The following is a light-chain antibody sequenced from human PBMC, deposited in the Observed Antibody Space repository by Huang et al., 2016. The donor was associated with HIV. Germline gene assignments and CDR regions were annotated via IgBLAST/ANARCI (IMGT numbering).Light chain of an antibody. CDR3: QQTYSSPRT. CDR2: AAS. V-gene: IGKV1-39*01. CDR1: HTINSY. Sequence: DIQMTQYPSSLSASVGDRVTITCRASHTINSYLHWYQQKPGKAPQLLIYAASNLQSGVPSRFSGGGSVTDFTLTISSLQPEDFATYYCQQTYSSPRTFGQGTKVDIK. J-gene: IGKJ1*01.